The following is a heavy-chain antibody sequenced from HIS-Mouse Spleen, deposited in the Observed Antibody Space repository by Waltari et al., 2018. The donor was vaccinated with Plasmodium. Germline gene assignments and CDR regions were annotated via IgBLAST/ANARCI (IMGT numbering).Heavy chain of an antibody. Sequence: QVQLVQSGAAVKKPGASVKVSCKASGYTLTGSFMPRVRPAPGQGLEWMGGINPNSGGTNYAQRFQGRVTMTRDTSISTAYMELSRLRSDDTAVYYCARDPKQLGSAFDIWGQGTMVTVSS. D-gene: IGHD7-27*01. CDR3: ARDPKQLGSAFDI. CDR1: GYTLTGSF. J-gene: IGHJ3*02. V-gene: IGHV1-2*02. CDR2: INPNSGGT.